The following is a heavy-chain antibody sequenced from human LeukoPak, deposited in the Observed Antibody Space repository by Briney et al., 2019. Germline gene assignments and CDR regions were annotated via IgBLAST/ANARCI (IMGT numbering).Heavy chain of an antibody. J-gene: IGHJ5*02. D-gene: IGHD6-19*01. CDR1: GGSFRGYY. CDR3: ARGVIYSSGWYWSGRDWFDP. Sequence: SETLSLTCAVYGGSFRGYYWSWIRQPPGKGREWIGEINQSGSGNYNRSLKSRVTISVDTSKNQFSLKLSSVTAADTAVYYCARGVIYSSGWYWSGRDWFDPWGQGTLVTVSS. V-gene: IGHV4-34*01. CDR2: INQSGSG.